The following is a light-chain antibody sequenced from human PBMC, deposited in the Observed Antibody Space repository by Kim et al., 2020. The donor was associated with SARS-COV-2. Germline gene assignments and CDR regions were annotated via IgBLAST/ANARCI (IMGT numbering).Light chain of an antibody. CDR1: SLRSYY. CDR2: GKN. CDR3: NSRDTSGTHHVV. V-gene: IGLV3-19*01. J-gene: IGLJ2*01. Sequence: SSELTQDPAVSVALGQTVRITCQGDSLRSYYASWYQQKPGQAPVLVIYGKNNRPSGIPDRFSGSSSGNTASLTITGAQAEDEADYYCNSRDTSGTHHVVFGGGTKLTVL.